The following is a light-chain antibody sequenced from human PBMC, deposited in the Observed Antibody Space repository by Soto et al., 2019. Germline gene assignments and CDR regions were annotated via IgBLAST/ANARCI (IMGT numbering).Light chain of an antibody. CDR2: DAS. J-gene: IGKJ5*01. V-gene: IGKV3D-20*02. CDR3: QQSYGTPIT. Sequence: EIVLTQSPGTLSFSPGERATVSCSPSQSVRNNYIAWYQQKRGQAPRVLIYDASSRATGIPDRFSGSGSGTDFTLTISSLQPEDFATYYCQQSYGTPITFGQGTRLEIK. CDR1: QSVRNNY.